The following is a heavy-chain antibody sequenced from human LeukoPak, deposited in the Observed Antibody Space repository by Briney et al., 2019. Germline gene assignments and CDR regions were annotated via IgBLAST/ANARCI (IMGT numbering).Heavy chain of an antibody. CDR1: GFTFSTYS. CDR2: ISSSSSYI. D-gene: IGHD3-16*01. CDR3: AREKLGGVADH. Sequence: GGSLRLSCAASGFTFSTYSMNWVRQAPGKGLEWVASISSSSSYIYYADSVKGRFTISRDSANNSLYLQMNSLRAEDTAVYYCAREKLGGVADHWGQGTLVTVSS. J-gene: IGHJ5*02. V-gene: IGHV3-21*01.